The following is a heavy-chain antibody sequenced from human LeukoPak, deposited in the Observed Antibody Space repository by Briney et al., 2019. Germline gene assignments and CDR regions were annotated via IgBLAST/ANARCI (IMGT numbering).Heavy chain of an antibody. J-gene: IGHJ6*04. Sequence: PGGSLRLSCAASGFTFSRYSMNWVRQAPGKGLEWVSSITSSSSYIYYADSVKGRFTISRDNAKNSLYLQMNSLRAEDTAVYYCARVPNIVGGSGMAVWGKGTTVTVSS. CDR2: ITSSSSYI. D-gene: IGHD2-15*01. CDR3: ARVPNIVGGSGMAV. V-gene: IGHV3-21*01. CDR1: GFTFSRYS.